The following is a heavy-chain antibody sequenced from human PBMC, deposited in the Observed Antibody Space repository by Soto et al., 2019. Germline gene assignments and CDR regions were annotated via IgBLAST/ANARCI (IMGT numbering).Heavy chain of an antibody. J-gene: IGHJ4*02. V-gene: IGHV3-7*01. CDR2: IKQDGSEK. CDR1: GFTFSSYW. CDR3: ARLGSGWYIFYY. Sequence: EVQLVESGGGLVQPGGSLRLSCAASGFTFSSYWMSWVRQAPGKGLEWVANIKQDGSEKYYVDSVKGRFTISRDNAKNSRYLQMISLSAEDTAVYYCARLGSGWYIFYYWGQGTLVTVSS. D-gene: IGHD6-19*01.